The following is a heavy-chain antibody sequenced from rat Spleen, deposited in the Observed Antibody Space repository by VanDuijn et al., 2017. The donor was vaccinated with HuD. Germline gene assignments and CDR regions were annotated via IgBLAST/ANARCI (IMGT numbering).Heavy chain of an antibody. CDR2: ISYDGSST. D-gene: IGHD2-1*01. CDR3: TRDSDIPTYFFDY. CDR1: GFTFSDYN. Sequence: EVQLVESGGGLVQPGRSLKLSCAASGFTFSDYNMAWVRQAPKKGLEWVATISYDGSSTYYRDSVKGRFTISRDNAKSTLYLQMNSLRSEDTAIYYCTRDSDIPTYFFDYWGQGVMVTVSS. V-gene: IGHV5-7*01. J-gene: IGHJ2*01.